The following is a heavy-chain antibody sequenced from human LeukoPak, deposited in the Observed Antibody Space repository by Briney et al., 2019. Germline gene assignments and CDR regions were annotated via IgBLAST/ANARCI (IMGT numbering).Heavy chain of an antibody. J-gene: IGHJ5*02. V-gene: IGHV4-59*01. D-gene: IGHD5-24*01. CDR2: IYYSGST. Sequence: PSETLSLTCTVSGGSISSYYWSWIRQPPGKGLEWVGYIYYSGSTNYNPSLKSRVTISVDTSKNQFSLKLSSVTAADTAVYYCARPRDGWFDPWGQGILVTVSS. CDR3: ARPRDGWFDP. CDR1: GGSISSYY.